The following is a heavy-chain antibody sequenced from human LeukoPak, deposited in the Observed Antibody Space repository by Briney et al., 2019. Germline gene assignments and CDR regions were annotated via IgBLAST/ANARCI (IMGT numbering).Heavy chain of an antibody. V-gene: IGHV3-33*08. CDR2: LWYDGSNK. Sequence: GGSLRLSCAASGFTFSNYWMSWVRQAPGKGLEWVAVLWYDGSNKYYADSVKGRFTISRDNSKNTLYLQMNSLRAEDTAVYYCAREYSSSWYTLPYFDYWGQGTLVTVSS. CDR1: GFTFSNYW. CDR3: AREYSSSWYTLPYFDY. J-gene: IGHJ4*02. D-gene: IGHD6-13*01.